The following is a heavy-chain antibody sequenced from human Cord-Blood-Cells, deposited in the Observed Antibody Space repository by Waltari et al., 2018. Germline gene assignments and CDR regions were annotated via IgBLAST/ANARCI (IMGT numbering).Heavy chain of an antibody. CDR2: IKQDGSEK. J-gene: IGHJ6*02. CDR1: GFTFSSYW. D-gene: IGHD3-3*01. Sequence: EVQLVESGGGLVQPGGSLRLSCAASGFTFSSYWMSWVRQAPGKGLEWVANIKQDGSEKYYVDSVKGRFTISRDNAKNSLYLQMNSLRAEDTAVYYCARFGDAYYDFWSGYYYYYYGMDVWGQGTTVTVSS. V-gene: IGHV3-7*01. CDR3: ARFGDAYYDFWSGYYYYYYGMDV.